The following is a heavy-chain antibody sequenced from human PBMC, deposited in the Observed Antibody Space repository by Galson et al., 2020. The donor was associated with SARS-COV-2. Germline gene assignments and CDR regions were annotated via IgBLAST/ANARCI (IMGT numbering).Heavy chain of an antibody. J-gene: IGHJ6*02. V-gene: IGHV1-69*13. Sequence: SVKVSCKASGGTFSSYAISWVRQAPGQGLEWMGGIIPIFSTANNAQKFQGRVTITADESTSTAYMELSSLRSEDTAVYYCARAHYGSGSYEVKYGMDVWGQGTTVTVSS. CDR2: IIPIFSTA. CDR1: GGTFSSYA. D-gene: IGHD3-10*01. CDR3: ARAHYGSGSYEVKYGMDV.